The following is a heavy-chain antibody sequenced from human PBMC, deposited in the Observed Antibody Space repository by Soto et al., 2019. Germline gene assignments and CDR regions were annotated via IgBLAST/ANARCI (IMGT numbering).Heavy chain of an antibody. CDR1: GGSISSYY. CDR3: ARWSDFWSGYGYYFDY. Sequence: QVQLQESGPGLVKPSETLSLTCTVSGGSISSYYWSWIRQPPGKGLEWIGYIYYSGSTNYNPSLKSRVTISVDTSKNQFSLKLSSVTAADTAVYYCARWSDFWSGYGYYFDYWGQGTLVTVSS. D-gene: IGHD3-3*01. CDR2: IYYSGST. J-gene: IGHJ4*02. V-gene: IGHV4-59*01.